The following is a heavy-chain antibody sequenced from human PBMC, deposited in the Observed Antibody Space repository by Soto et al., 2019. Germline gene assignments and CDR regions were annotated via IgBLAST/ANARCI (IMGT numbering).Heavy chain of an antibody. Sequence: GGSLRLSCAASGFSFSTYSMVWVRQAPGKRLEAVSSISGSGDKTYYKDSVKGRFTISRDNSKNTVDLQMNSLRPEDTAVYYCAKIISTVTTYYYRMDAWGQGTTVPVYS. D-gene: IGHD4-17*01. J-gene: IGHJ6*02. CDR3: AKIISTVTTYYYRMDA. CDR1: GFSFSTYS. CDR2: ISGSGDKT. V-gene: IGHV3-23*01.